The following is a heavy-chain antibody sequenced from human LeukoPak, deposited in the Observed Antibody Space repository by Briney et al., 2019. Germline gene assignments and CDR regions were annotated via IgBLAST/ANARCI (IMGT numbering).Heavy chain of an antibody. J-gene: IGHJ4*02. CDR1: GYTFTSYD. V-gene: IGHV1-8*01. D-gene: IGHD2-2*01. CDR2: MNPNSGNT. CDR3: ARCEVVPAAPDY. Sequence: GASVKVSCKASGYTFTSYDINWVRQATGQGLEWMGWMNPNSGNTGYAQKFQGRVTMTRNTSISTAYMELSSLRSEDTAVYYCARCEVVPAAPDYWGQGTLVTVSS.